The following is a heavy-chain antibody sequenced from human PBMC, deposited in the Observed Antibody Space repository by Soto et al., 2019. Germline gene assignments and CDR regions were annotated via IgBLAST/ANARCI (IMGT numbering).Heavy chain of an antibody. J-gene: IGHJ4*02. V-gene: IGHV3-15*01. CDR1: GFTFKNAW. Sequence: GGSLRLSCADSGFTFKNAWINWVRQAPGKGLEWVGRIKSKTDGATTDYGAPVKGRFTISRDDARNTVYLQMNSLKAEDTAVYYCTPDRLSGGYCGRTTSCSGYWGQGTLVPVSS. CDR2: IKSKTDGATT. CDR3: TPDRLSGGYCGRTTSCSGY. D-gene: IGHD2-2*01.